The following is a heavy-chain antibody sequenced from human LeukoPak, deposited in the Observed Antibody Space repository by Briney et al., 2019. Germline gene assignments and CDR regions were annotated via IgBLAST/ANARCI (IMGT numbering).Heavy chain of an antibody. CDR1: GFTFSSYS. CDR3: AREGYCSSTSCYAVGAFDI. D-gene: IGHD2-2*01. CDR2: ISSSSSYI. V-gene: IGHV3-21*01. J-gene: IGHJ3*02. Sequence: GGSLGLSCAASGFTFSSYSMNWVRQAPGKGLEWVSSISSSSSYIYYADSVKGRFTISRDNAKNSLYLQMNSLRAEDTAVYYCAREGYCSSTSCYAVGAFDIWGQGTMVTVSS.